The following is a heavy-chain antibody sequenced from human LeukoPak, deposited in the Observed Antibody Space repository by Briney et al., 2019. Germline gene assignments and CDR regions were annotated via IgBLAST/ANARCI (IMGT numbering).Heavy chain of an antibody. CDR2: INSTSGGT. V-gene: IGHV1-2*02. CDR3: ARSMAATGTGYSFDY. CDR1: GYTFTAYY. J-gene: IGHJ4*02. D-gene: IGHD6-13*01. Sequence: GASVMVSCKASGYTFTAYYMHWVRQAPGQGLEWMGWINSTSGGTNYAQKFQGRVTMTRDTSINTAYMELSRLRSDDTAVYYCARSMAATGTGYSFDYWGQGTLVTVSS.